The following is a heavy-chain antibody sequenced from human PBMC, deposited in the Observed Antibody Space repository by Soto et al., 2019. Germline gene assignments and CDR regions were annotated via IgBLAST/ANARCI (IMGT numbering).Heavy chain of an antibody. CDR3: AKARYYDYIWGTYYFDY. CDR2: ISGSGGST. CDR1: GFTFSSYA. J-gene: IGHJ4*02. V-gene: IGHV3-23*01. Sequence: PGGSLRLSCAASGFTFSSYAMSWVRQAPGKGLEWVSAISGSGGSTYYADSVKGRFTISRDNSKNTLYLQMNSLRAEDTAVYYCAKARYYDYIWGTYYFDYWGQGTLVTVSS. D-gene: IGHD3-16*01.